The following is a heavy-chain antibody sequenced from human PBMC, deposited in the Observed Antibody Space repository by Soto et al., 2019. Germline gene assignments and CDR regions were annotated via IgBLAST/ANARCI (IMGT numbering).Heavy chain of an antibody. CDR3: ARQGSSSGYYYYYMDV. CDR2: IYYSGST. Sequence: SETLSLTCTVSGGSISSYYWSWIRQPPGKGLEWIGYIYYSGSTNYNPSLQSRVTISVDTSKHQFSLKLSSVTAADTAVYYCARQGSSSGYYYYYMDVWGKGTTVTVSS. D-gene: IGHD6-6*01. J-gene: IGHJ6*03. V-gene: IGHV4-59*08. CDR1: GGSISSYY.